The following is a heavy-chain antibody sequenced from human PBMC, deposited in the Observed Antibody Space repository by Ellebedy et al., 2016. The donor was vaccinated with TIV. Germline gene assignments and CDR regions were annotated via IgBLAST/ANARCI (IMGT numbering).Heavy chain of an antibody. V-gene: IGHV3-66*01. Sequence: GGSLRLXXAASGLTVSSSYMTWVRQAPGQGLEWVSSIYSGGSTSYADSVKGRFRISRDTSKNTVHLQVNSLRPEDTATYYCAKGGVVVGLQHWGQGTLVIVSS. CDR3: AKGGVVVGLQH. D-gene: IGHD2-15*01. CDR2: IYSGGST. CDR1: GLTVSSSY. J-gene: IGHJ1*01.